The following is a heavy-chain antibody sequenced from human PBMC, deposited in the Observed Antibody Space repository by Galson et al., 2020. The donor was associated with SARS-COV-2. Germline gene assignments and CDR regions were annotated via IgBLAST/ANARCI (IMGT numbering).Heavy chain of an antibody. CDR1: GFPFNSYA. CDR2: AFTNGNT. Sequence: GGSLILSYAASGFPFNSYAMSWVRQAPGKGLEWFSVAFTNGNTYYADSVKGRFTISRDRSQNTLYLQMNSLRVEDTAVYFCAKDRGLLVGAASDYWGQGTLVSGSS. J-gene: IGHJ4*02. CDR3: AKDRGLLVGAASDY. D-gene: IGHD1-26*01. V-gene: IGHV3-23*03.